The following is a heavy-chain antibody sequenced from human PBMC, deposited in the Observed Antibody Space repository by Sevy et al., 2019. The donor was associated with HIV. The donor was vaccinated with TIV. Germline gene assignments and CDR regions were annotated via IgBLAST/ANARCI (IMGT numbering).Heavy chain of an antibody. CDR1: GGSISSGGYY. V-gene: IGHV4-31*03. CDR3: ARDRFTHYSDSSGYRTGYFDY. Sequence: SETLSLTCTVSGGSISSGGYYWSWIRQHPGKGLEWIGYIYYSGSTYYNPSLKSRVTISVDTSKNQFSLKLSSVTAADTAVYYCARDRFTHYSDSSGYRTGYFDYWGQGTLVTVSS. D-gene: IGHD3-22*01. J-gene: IGHJ4*02. CDR2: IYYSGST.